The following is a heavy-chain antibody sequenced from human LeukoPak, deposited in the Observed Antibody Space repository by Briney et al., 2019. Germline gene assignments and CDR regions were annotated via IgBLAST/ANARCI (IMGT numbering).Heavy chain of an antibody. CDR1: GGTFSSYA. V-gene: IGHV1-69*05. J-gene: IGHJ5*02. CDR2: IIPIFGTA. Sequence: ASVKVSCKASGGTFSSYAISWVRQAPGQGLEWMGGIIPIFGTANYAQKFQGRVTITTDESTSTAYMELSSLRSEDTAVYYCARSLMPYYDFWSGYFDDFRWFDPWGQGTLVTVSS. CDR3: ARSLMPYYDFWSGYFDDFRWFDP. D-gene: IGHD3-3*01.